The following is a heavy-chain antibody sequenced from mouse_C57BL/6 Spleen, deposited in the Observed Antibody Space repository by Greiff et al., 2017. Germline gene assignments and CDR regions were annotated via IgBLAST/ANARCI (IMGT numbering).Heavy chain of an antibody. CDR3: ARSGYEPYFDG. CDR2: FTIYSDAT. CDR1: YFAFMASA. J-gene: IGHJ1*03. D-gene: IGHD3-1*01. Sequence: LQQSGAELVRPGSSVKLSCKASYFAFMASAMHWVNQRPGHGLEWIGSFTIYSDATEYSENFKGKAPLTANTSSSTAYMELSSLTSEDSAVYYWARSGYEPYFDGWGTGTTVTVSS. V-gene: IGHV1-49*01.